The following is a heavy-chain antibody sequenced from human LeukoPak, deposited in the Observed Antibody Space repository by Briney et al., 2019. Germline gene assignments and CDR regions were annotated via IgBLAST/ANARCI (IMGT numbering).Heavy chain of an antibody. D-gene: IGHD5-12*01. Sequence: GGSLRLSCAASGFTFSRYWMHWVRQAPGKGLVWVSRINSDGSSTSYADSVKGRFTISRDNAKNTLYLQMNSLRAEDTAVYFCARERAYNSGYYYGAFDYWGQGALVTVSS. J-gene: IGHJ4*02. CDR1: GFTFSRYW. CDR2: INSDGSST. CDR3: ARERAYNSGYYYGAFDY. V-gene: IGHV3-74*01.